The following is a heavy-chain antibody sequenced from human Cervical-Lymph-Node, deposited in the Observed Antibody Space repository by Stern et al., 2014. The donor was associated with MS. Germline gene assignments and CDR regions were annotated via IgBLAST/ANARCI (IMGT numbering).Heavy chain of an antibody. CDR2: IWYDGINK. D-gene: IGHD6-13*01. J-gene: IGHJ4*02. CDR3: ARAGDSSSWYLDY. V-gene: IGHV3-33*01. CDR1: GFTFSSYG. Sequence: VKLVESGGGVVQPGRSLRLSCAASGFTFSSYGMHWVRQAPGKGLEWVAVIWYDGINKYYADSVKGRFTISRDNSKNTLYLQMNSLRAEDTGVYSCARAGDSSSWYLDYWGQGTLVTVSS.